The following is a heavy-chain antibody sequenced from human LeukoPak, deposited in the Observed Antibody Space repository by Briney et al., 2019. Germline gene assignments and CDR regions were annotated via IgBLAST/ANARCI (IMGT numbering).Heavy chain of an antibody. J-gene: IGHJ1*01. Sequence: ASVKVSCKASGGTFSSYAISWVRQAPGQGLEWMGRIIPILGVANYAQKFQGRVTITADKSTSTAYMELSSLRSEDTAVYYCATAYCGGDCYRIQHTLFQHWGQGTLVTVSS. CDR3: ATAYCGGDCYRIQHTLFQH. CDR1: GGTFSSYA. V-gene: IGHV1-69*04. D-gene: IGHD2-21*02. CDR2: IIPILGVA.